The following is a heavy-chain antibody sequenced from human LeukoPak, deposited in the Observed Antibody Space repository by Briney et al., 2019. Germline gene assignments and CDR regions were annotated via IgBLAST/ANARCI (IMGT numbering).Heavy chain of an antibody. CDR2: VKSKTDGEKT. D-gene: IGHD7-27*01. CDR1: GFIFRNAW. V-gene: IGHV3-15*01. CDR3: GTGSAFDI. Sequence: GGSLRLSCAASGFIFRNAWMSWARQAPGKGLEWVGRVKSKTDGEKTDYAVPVKGRFTISRDDSKNTLFLQMNSLKTEDTAVYYCGTGSAFDIWGQGTMVPVSS. J-gene: IGHJ3*02.